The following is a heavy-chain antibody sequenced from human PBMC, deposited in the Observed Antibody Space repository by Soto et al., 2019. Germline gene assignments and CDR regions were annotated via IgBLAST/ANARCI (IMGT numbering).Heavy chain of an antibody. V-gene: IGHV3-23*01. CDR2: ISGSGGST. CDR3: AKDAESYSSGWYRNYYYYYGMDV. J-gene: IGHJ6*02. Sequence: GGSLRLSCAASGFTFSSYAMSWVRQAPGKGLEWVSAISGSGGSTYYADSVKGRFTISRDNSKNTLYLQMNSLRAEDTAVYYCAKDAESYSSGWYRNYYYYYGMDVWGQGTTVTVSS. D-gene: IGHD6-19*01. CDR1: GFTFSSYA.